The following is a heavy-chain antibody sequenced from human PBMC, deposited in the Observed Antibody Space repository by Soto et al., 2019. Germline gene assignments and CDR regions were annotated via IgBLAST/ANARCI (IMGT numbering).Heavy chain of an antibody. V-gene: IGHV1-18*01. J-gene: IGHJ4*02. CDR1: GYTCTSYG. Sequence: ASVKVSCKASGYTCTSYGISWVRQAPGQGLEWMGWISGYNGDTNYAQKYQGRVTMTTDTSTSTAYMELRSLKSDDTAVYYCARAPQTVAGAGIWYWGQGTLVT. CDR2: ISGYNGDT. D-gene: IGHD6-13*01. CDR3: ARAPQTVAGAGIWY.